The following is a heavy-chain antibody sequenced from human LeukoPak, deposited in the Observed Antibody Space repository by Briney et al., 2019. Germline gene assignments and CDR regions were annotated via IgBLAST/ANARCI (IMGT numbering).Heavy chain of an antibody. CDR1: GYTFTTYG. Sequence: ASVKVSFKASGYTFTTYGISWVRQAPGQGLEWMGWISGYNGDTKYAQKFQGRVTMTTDTSTSTAYMELRSLRSDDTAVYYCARGQQWLEIWGQGTLVTVSS. CDR2: ISGYNGDT. D-gene: IGHD6-19*01. CDR3: ARGQQWLEI. J-gene: IGHJ4*02. V-gene: IGHV1-18*01.